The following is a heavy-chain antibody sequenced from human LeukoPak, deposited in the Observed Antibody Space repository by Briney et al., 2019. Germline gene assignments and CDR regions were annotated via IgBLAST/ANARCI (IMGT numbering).Heavy chain of an antibody. Sequence: PGGSLRLSCAASGFTFSSYGMHWVRQAPGKGLEWVAVISYDGSNKYYADSVKGRFTISRDNSKNTLYLQMSSLRAEDTAVYYCAKGFSQDYWGQGTLVTVSS. V-gene: IGHV3-30*18. D-gene: IGHD2/OR15-2a*01. CDR3: AKGFSQDY. CDR2: ISYDGSNK. J-gene: IGHJ4*02. CDR1: GFTFSSYG.